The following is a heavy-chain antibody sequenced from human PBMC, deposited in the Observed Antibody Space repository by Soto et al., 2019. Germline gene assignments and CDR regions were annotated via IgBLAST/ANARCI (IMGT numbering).Heavy chain of an antibody. Sequence: QVQLVQSGAEVKKPGASVKVSCKASGYTFTSYAMHWVRQAPGQRLEWMGWINAGNGNTKYSQKFQGRVTITRDTSASTAYMELSSLRSEDTAVDYCARKTGPIRFLEWPGSDAFDIWGQGTMVTVSS. CDR1: GYTFTSYA. D-gene: IGHD3-3*01. V-gene: IGHV1-3*01. CDR2: INAGNGNT. J-gene: IGHJ3*02. CDR3: ARKTGPIRFLEWPGSDAFDI.